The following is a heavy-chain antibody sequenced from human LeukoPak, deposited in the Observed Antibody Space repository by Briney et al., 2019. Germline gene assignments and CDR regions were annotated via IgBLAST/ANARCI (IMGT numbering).Heavy chain of an antibody. D-gene: IGHD5-12*01. CDR2: ISGSDGAT. V-gene: IGHV3-23*01. J-gene: IGHJ4*02. Sequence: GGSLRLSCAASGFTFSSYGMSWVRQSPGKGLERVSSISGSDGATYYADSVKGRFTISRDNSKYTLYLQMNSLRAEDTAIYYCAKDSPVATFWGQGALVTVS. CDR3: AKDSPVATF. CDR1: GFTFSSYG.